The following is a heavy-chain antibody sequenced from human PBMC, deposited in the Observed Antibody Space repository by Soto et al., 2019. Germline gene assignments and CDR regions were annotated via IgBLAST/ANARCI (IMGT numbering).Heavy chain of an antibody. CDR2: ISGSGDST. Sequence: EVQLLDSGGGLVQPGRSLRLSCAASGFTFNTYFMSWVRQAPGKGLEWVSAISGSGDSTYYADSVKGRFTISSDNSKNTVYLQMNSLRAEDTALYYCAKHAEPRLYSRTWTGPYFDDWGQGTLVTVSS. V-gene: IGHV3-23*01. J-gene: IGHJ4*02. D-gene: IGHD6-13*01. CDR3: AKHAEPRLYSRTWTGPYFDD. CDR1: GFTFNTYF.